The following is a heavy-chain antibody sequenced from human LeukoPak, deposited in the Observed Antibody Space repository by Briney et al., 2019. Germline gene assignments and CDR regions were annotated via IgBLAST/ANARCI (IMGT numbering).Heavy chain of an antibody. V-gene: IGHV3-15*01. D-gene: IGHD2-15*01. CDR3: CRGWLDY. CDR2: IKSKTDGGTI. Sequence: GGSLRLSCAASGFSFSNAWMSWVRQASGKGLEWVGRIKSKTDGGTIPYAAPVKGRFTISRDDSKNMVFLQMNSLTTEDTAVYYCCRGWLDYWGQGTLVAVSS. CDR1: GFSFSNAW. J-gene: IGHJ4*02.